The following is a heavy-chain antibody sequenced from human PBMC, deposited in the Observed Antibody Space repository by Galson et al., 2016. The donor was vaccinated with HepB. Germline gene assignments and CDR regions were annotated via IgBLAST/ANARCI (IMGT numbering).Heavy chain of an antibody. CDR1: GFTVSSKY. D-gene: IGHD3-22*01. Sequence: SLRLSCAASGFTVSSKYMSWVRQAPGKGLEWVSVIHTGGSTYYADSVRGRFTISRDNSKNTLYLQMNSLKIEDTGVYYCATRLNSYDSSDFDAWGQGTLVTVSS. V-gene: IGHV3-53*01. CDR2: IHTGGST. J-gene: IGHJ4*02. CDR3: ATRLNSYDSSDFDA.